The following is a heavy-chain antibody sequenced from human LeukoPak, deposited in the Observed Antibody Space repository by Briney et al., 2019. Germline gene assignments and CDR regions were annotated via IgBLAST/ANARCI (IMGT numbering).Heavy chain of an antibody. CDR1: GFTVSSNY. V-gene: IGHV3-48*04. Sequence: PGGSLRLSCAASGFTVSSNYMSWVRQAPGKGLEWVSYISSSSNTIYYRDSVKGRFTISRDNAKNSLYLQMNSLRAEDTAVYYCARGPATNYCISTSCYEDYWGQGTLVTVSS. CDR3: ARGPATNYCISTSCYEDY. D-gene: IGHD2-2*01. J-gene: IGHJ4*02. CDR2: ISSSSNTI.